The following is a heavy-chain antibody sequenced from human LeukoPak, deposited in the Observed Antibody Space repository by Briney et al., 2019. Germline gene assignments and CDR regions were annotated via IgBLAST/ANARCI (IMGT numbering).Heavy chain of an antibody. Sequence: GGSPRLSCAASGFTFSACSMDWVRQAPGKGLEWVSSISSGSSYIYYADSVKGRFTISRDNAKNSLFLQMNSLRAEDTAVYYCARGSGYDAPMPKLSDSWGQGTLVTVSS. D-gene: IGHD5-12*01. CDR1: GFTFSACS. CDR3: ARGSGYDAPMPKLSDS. V-gene: IGHV3-21*01. J-gene: IGHJ4*02. CDR2: ISSGSSYI.